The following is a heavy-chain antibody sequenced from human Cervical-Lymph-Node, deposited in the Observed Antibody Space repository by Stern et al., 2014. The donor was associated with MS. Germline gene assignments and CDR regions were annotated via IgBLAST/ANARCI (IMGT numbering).Heavy chain of an antibody. CDR3: ARSVGAWDAFDI. D-gene: IGHD1-26*01. CDR1: GYTFTSYY. CDR2: INPSGGST. J-gene: IGHJ3*02. V-gene: IGHV1-46*03. Sequence: VQLVESGAEVKKPGASVKVSCKASGYTFTSYYMHWVRQAPGQGLEWMGIINPSGGSTSYAQKFQGRVTMTRDTSTSTVYMELSSLRSEDTAVYYYARSVGAWDAFDIWGQGTMVTVSS.